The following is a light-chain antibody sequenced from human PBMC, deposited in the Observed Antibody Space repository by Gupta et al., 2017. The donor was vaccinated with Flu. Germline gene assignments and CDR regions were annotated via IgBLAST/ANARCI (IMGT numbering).Light chain of an antibody. V-gene: IGLV2-14*03. CDR1: SNDVGGYNY. J-gene: IGLJ2*01. CDR2: DVS. Sequence: SITISCTGTSNDVGGYNYVSWYQQRPGKAPKLMIYDVSHRPSGVSSRFSGSKSGNTASLTISGLQAEDEAEYYCTSYTNSITMIFGGGTKLTVL. CDR3: TSYTNSITMI.